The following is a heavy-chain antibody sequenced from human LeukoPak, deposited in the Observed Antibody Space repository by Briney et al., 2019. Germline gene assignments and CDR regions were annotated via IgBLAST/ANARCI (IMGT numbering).Heavy chain of an antibody. CDR3: ARDPEVGATVFDY. Sequence: ASVKVSCKASGYTFTSYGISWVRQAPGQGLEWMGWISAYNGNTNYAQKLQGRVTMTTDTSTSIVYMELRSLRSDDTVVYYCARDPEVGATVFDYWGQGTLVTVSS. J-gene: IGHJ4*02. D-gene: IGHD1-26*01. V-gene: IGHV1-18*01. CDR1: GYTFTSYG. CDR2: ISAYNGNT.